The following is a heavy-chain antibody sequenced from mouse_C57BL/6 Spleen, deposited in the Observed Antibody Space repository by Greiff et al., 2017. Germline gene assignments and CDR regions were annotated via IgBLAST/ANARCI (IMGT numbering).Heavy chain of an antibody. J-gene: IGHJ2*01. CDR2: IDPGGGYT. CDR1: GYTFTNYW. CDR3: ARKDRGSQAPDY. V-gene: IGHV1-63*01. D-gene: IGHD3-2*02. Sequence: QVQLQQSGAELVRPGTSVKMSCKASGYTFTNYWIGWAKQRPGHGLEWIGDIDPGGGYTNYNEKFKGKATLTADKSSSTAYMQFSSLTSEDSAIYYCARKDRGSQAPDYWGQGTTLTVSS.